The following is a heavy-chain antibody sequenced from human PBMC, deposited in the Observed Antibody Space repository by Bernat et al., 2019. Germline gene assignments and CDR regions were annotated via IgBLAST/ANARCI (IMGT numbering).Heavy chain of an antibody. CDR3: ARDQVPAAIPDYYYYGMDV. Sequence: QLQLQESGPGLVKPSETLSLTCTVSGGSISSSSYYWGWIRQPPGKGLEWIGSMYYSGSTYYNPALKSRVTISVDTSKTQFSLKLSSVTAAYTAVYYCARDQVPAAIPDYYYYGMDVWGQGTTVTVSS. CDR1: GGSISSSSYY. V-gene: IGHV4-39*02. D-gene: IGHD2-2*02. CDR2: MYYSGST. J-gene: IGHJ6*02.